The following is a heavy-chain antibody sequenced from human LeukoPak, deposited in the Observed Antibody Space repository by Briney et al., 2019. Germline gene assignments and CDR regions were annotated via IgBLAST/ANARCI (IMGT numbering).Heavy chain of an antibody. J-gene: IGHJ5*02. D-gene: IGHD3-10*01. V-gene: IGHV3-48*04. CDR2: ITSSGTM. CDR3: AKGGSGSYYRSWFDP. CDR1: GFTFSGYI. Sequence: PGGSLRLSCAASGFTFSGYIMNWVRQAPGKGLGWVSYITSSGTMYYADSVKGRFTISRDNAKNSLYLQMNSLRAEDTALYYCAKGGSGSYYRSWFDPWGQGTLVTVSS.